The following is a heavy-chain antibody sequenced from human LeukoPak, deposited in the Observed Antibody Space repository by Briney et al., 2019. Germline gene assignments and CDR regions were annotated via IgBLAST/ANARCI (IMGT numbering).Heavy chain of an antibody. CDR2: ISSSSSYI. Sequence: GGSLRLSCAASGFTFSSYSMNWVRQAPGKGLEWVSIISSSSSYINYADSVKGRFTISRDNAKKSLYLQMNSLRAEDTAVYYCARDFGRGIGDYWGQGTLVTVSS. CDR1: GFTFSSYS. V-gene: IGHV3-21*01. D-gene: IGHD3-10*01. CDR3: ARDFGRGIGDY. J-gene: IGHJ4*02.